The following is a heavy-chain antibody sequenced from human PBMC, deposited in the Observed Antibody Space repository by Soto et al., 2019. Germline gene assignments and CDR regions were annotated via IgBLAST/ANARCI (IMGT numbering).Heavy chain of an antibody. J-gene: IGHJ4*02. CDR2: IKQDGSEK. CDR3: ARDCSGGSCYSY. D-gene: IGHD2-15*01. Sequence: GGSLRLSCAASGFTFSFFWMSWVRQAPGKGLEWVANIKQDGSEKYYVDSVKGRFTISRDNAKNSLYLQMNSLRAEDTAVYYCARDCSGGSCYSYWGQGTLVTVSS. CDR1: GFTFSFFW. V-gene: IGHV3-7*01.